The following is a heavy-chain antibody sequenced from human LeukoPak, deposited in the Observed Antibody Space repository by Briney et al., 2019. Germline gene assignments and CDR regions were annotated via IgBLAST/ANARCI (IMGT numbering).Heavy chain of an antibody. J-gene: IGHJ4*02. CDR3: ARVAAWDSSGYLFDY. CDR2: ISSSSSYI. Sequence: GGSLRLSCAASGFTFSSYTMNWVRQAPGKGLEWVSSISSSSSYIYYADSVKDRFTISRDNAKNSLYLQMNSLRAEDTAVYYCARVAAWDSSGYLFDYWGQGTLVTVSS. V-gene: IGHV3-21*01. CDR1: GFTFSSYT. D-gene: IGHD3-22*01.